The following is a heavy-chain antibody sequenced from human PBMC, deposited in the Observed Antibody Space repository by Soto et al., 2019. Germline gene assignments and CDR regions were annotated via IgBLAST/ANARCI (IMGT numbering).Heavy chain of an antibody. CDR2: ISCSGGCT. J-gene: IGHJ2*01. CDR1: GFTCSSYA. V-gene: IGHV3-23*01. Sequence: EVQLLASGGGLVQPGGSLRLSCAASGFTCSSYAMSWVRQAPGKGLEWVSAISCSGGCTYYADSVKGRFTISSDDSKNTLELQMHSPRAEDTAVYSCAKPARAMMEGIDCYFDLWGRGTLVTVAA. D-gene: IGHD3-22*01. CDR3: AKPARAMMEGIDCYFDL.